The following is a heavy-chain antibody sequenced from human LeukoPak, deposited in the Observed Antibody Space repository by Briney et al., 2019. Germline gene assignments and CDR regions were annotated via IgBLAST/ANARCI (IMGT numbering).Heavy chain of an antibody. CDR3: ARSDGSGVLDY. Sequence: PGGSLRLSCAVSGFTVSSNYMSWVRQAPGKGLEWVAVIYSGGSTYYADSVKGRFTISRDNSKNTLYLQMNSLRAEDTAVYYCARSDGSGVLDYWGQGTLVTVSP. J-gene: IGHJ4*02. CDR1: GFTVSSNY. V-gene: IGHV3-53*01. D-gene: IGHD3-10*01. CDR2: IYSGGST.